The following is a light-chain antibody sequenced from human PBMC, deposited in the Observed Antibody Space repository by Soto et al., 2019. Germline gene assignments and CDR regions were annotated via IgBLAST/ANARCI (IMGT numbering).Light chain of an antibody. CDR3: SSYTGSVTRV. Sequence: QYALTQPASVSGSPGQSITISCTGTSSDVGGYNYVSWYQQHPGKAPKLMIYEVSNRPSGVSNRFSGSKSGSTASLTISGLQAEDEADYYCSSYTGSVTRVFGTGTKVTVL. CDR2: EVS. V-gene: IGLV2-14*01. CDR1: SSDVGGYNY. J-gene: IGLJ1*01.